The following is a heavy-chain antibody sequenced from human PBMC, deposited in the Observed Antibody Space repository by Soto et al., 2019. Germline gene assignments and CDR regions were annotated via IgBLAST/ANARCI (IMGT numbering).Heavy chain of an antibody. Sequence: PSETLSLTCTVSGGSISSYYWSRIRQPPGKGLEWIGYIYYSGSTNYNPSLKSRVTISVDTSKDQFSLKLSSVTAADTAVYYCARRLVVTLFDYWGQGTLVTVSS. J-gene: IGHJ4*02. V-gene: IGHV4-59*08. CDR2: IYYSGST. CDR3: ARRLVVTLFDY. D-gene: IGHD3-22*01. CDR1: GGSISSYY.